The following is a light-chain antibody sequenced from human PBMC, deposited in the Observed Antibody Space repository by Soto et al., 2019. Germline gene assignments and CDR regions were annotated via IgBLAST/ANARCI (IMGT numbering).Light chain of an antibody. J-gene: IGLJ1*01. CDR2: EVT. Sequence: QSALTQPASVSGSPGQSITISCSGTSSDFGSYNHVAWYQQFPGKTPKLIIYEVTYRPSGVSHRFSASKSGNTASLTISGLQAEDEADYYCISYTGSSTSYVFGTGTRSPS. CDR1: SSDFGSYNH. V-gene: IGLV2-14*01. CDR3: ISYTGSSTSYV.